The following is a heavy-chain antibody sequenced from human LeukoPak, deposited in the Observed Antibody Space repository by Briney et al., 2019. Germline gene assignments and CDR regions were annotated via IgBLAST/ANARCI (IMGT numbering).Heavy chain of an antibody. CDR1: GGSFSGYY. Sequence: SETLSLTCAVYGGSFSGYYWSWIRQPAGKGLEWIGHIYTSGSTNYNPSLKSRVTMSVDTSKNQFSLKLSSVTAADTAVYYCARDSSWYYFDSWGQGTLVTVSS. J-gene: IGHJ4*02. V-gene: IGHV4-4*07. CDR3: ARDSSWYYFDS. CDR2: IYTSGST.